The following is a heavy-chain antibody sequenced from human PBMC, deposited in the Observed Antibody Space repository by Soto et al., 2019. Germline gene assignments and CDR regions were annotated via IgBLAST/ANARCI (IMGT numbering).Heavy chain of an antibody. V-gene: IGHV1-2*04. CDR1: GYTFTGYY. CDR3: ARDLGYCTNGVCYSYYYGMDV. J-gene: IGHJ6*02. CDR2: INPNSGGT. Sequence: ASVKVSCKASGYTFTGYYMHWVRQAPGQGLEWMGWINPNSGGTNYAQKFQGWVTMTRDTSISTADMELSRLRSDDTAVYYCARDLGYCTNGVCYSYYYGMDVWGQGTTVTVSS. D-gene: IGHD2-8*01.